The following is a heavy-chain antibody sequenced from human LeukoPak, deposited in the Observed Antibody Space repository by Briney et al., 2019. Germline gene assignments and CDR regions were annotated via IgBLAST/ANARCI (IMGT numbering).Heavy chain of an antibody. V-gene: IGHV3-21*01. CDR2: ISSSSSYI. CDR3: ARESTDFWSGYGLDY. Sequence: PGGSLRLSCAASGFTFSSYSMNWVRQAPGKGLEWVSSISSSSSYIYYADSVKGRFTISRDNAKNSLYLQMNSLRAEDTAVHYCARESTDFWSGYGLDYWGQGTLVIVSS. CDR1: GFTFSSYS. D-gene: IGHD3-3*01. J-gene: IGHJ4*02.